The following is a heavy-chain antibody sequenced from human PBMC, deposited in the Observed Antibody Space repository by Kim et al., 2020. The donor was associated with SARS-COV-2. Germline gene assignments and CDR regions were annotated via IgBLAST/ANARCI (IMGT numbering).Heavy chain of an antibody. J-gene: IGHJ6*02. D-gene: IGHD6-13*01. V-gene: IGHV3-21*01. CDR3: ARVRWSSSGYEVRGYDYDMEV. Sequence: GGSLRLSCAASGFTFSSYSMNWVRQAPGKGLEWVSSISSSSSYIYYADSVKGRFTISRDNAKNSLYLQMNSLRAEDTAVYYCARVRWSSSGYEVRGYDYDMEVWGRGTTVTVSS. CDR1: GFTFSSYS. CDR2: ISSSSSYI.